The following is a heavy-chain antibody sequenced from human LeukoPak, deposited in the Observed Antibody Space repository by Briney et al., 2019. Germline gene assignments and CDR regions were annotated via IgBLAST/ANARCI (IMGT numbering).Heavy chain of an antibody. Sequence: GRSLRLSCAASGFTFDDYAMHRVRQAPGKGLEWVSGITWNNGFIEYADSVKGRFTISRDNAKNSLILQMNSLRPEDTALYYCAKVRSLSLAATEPLDYWGQGTLVTVSS. CDR1: GFTFDDYA. J-gene: IGHJ4*02. CDR3: AKVRSLSLAATEPLDY. CDR2: ITWNNGFI. V-gene: IGHV3-9*01. D-gene: IGHD6-6*01.